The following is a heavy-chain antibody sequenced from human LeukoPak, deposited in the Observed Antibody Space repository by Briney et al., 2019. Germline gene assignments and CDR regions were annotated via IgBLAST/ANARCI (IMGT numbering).Heavy chain of an antibody. CDR1: GYTFNNYW. Sequence: GESLKISCKASGYTFNNYWIGWVRQMPGKGPEWMGFLYPDASATTYNPSFQGRVSTSVDRSVTSAYLEWSSLTASDTATYFCVRQGIQSGTHPGYWGPGTQVTVSS. V-gene: IGHV5-51*01. J-gene: IGHJ4*02. D-gene: IGHD1-26*01. CDR2: LYPDASAT. CDR3: VRQGIQSGTHPGY.